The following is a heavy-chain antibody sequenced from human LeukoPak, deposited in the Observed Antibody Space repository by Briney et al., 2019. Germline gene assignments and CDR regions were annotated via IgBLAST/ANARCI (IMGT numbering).Heavy chain of an antibody. CDR1: GFTFSSFA. D-gene: IGHD3-10*01. CDR2: ISGSGGST. J-gene: IGHJ4*02. V-gene: IGHV3-23*01. Sequence: GGSLRLSCAASGFTFSSFAMSWVRQAPGKGLEWVSAISGSGGSTHYADSVKGRFTISRDNSKNTLYVQMNSLRVEDTAGYYCAEKPRASYAQYVISWGQGTLVIVSS. CDR3: AEKPRASYAQYVIS.